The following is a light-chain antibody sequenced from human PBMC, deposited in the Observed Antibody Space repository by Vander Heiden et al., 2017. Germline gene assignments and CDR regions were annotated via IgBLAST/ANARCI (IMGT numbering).Light chain of an antibody. CDR2: DVS. CDR3: SSYTSSSTQV. Sequence: QSALTQPAPVSGSPAQSITISCTGTSSDVGGYNYVSWYQQHPGKAPKLMIYDVSNRPSGVSNRFSGSKSGNTASLTISGLQAEDEADYYCSSYTSSSTQVFGGGTKLTVL. J-gene: IGLJ2*01. CDR1: SSDVGGYNY. V-gene: IGLV2-14*01.